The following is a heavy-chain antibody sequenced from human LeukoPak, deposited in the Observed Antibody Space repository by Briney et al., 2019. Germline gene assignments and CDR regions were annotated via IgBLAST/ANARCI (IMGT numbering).Heavy chain of an antibody. CDR1: GFTFSSYA. J-gene: IGHJ4*02. V-gene: IGHV3-23*01. D-gene: IGHD3-16*02. CDR2: ISGSGDST. CDR3: ARDYLHRIDY. Sequence: GGSLRLSCAASGFTFSSYAMSWVRQAPGKGLEWVSAISGSGDSTYYGDSVKGRFTISRDNSKNTLYLQMNSLRAEDTAVYYCARDYLHRIDYWGQGTLVTVSS.